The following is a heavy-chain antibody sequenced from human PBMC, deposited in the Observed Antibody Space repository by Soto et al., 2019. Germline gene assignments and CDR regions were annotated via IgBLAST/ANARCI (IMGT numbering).Heavy chain of an antibody. Sequence: QVQLVQSGTEVKKPGSSVKVSCKASGGTFSSYAISWVRQAPGQGLEWMGGIIPIFGTANYAQKFQGRVTIXXDXSXTTAYMELSSLRSEDTAVYYCARDQELVRGVWWFDPWGQGTLVTVSS. V-gene: IGHV1-69*12. CDR1: GGTFSSYA. J-gene: IGHJ5*02. D-gene: IGHD3-10*01. CDR2: IIPIFGTA. CDR3: ARDQELVRGVWWFDP.